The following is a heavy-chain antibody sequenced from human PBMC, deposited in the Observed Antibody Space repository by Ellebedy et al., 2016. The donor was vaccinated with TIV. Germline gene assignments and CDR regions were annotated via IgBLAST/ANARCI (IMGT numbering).Heavy chain of an antibody. CDR3: ARDREYCSSTSCYRVGNWFDP. CDR2: INPSGGST. CDR1: GYTFTSYY. V-gene: IGHV1-46*01. Sequence: ASVKVSCKASGYTFTSYYMHWVRQAPGQGLEWMGIINPSGGSTSYAQKFQGRVTMTRDTSTSTVYMELSSLRSEDTAVYYCARDREYCSSTSCYRVGNWFDPWGQGTLVTVFS. J-gene: IGHJ5*02. D-gene: IGHD2-2*01.